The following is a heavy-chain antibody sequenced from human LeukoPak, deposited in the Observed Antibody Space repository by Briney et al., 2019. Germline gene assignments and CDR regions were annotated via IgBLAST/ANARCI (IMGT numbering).Heavy chain of an antibody. CDR3: ASLPQRYCSSTSCYNGWFDP. J-gene: IGHJ5*02. Sequence: ASVKVSCKASGYTFTGYYMHWVRQAPGQRLEWMGWINAGNGNTKYSQKFQGRVTITRDTSASTAYMELSSLRSEDTAVYYCASLPQRYCSSTSCYNGWFDPWGQGTLVTVSS. D-gene: IGHD2-2*01. CDR1: GYTFTGYY. CDR2: INAGNGNT. V-gene: IGHV1-3*01.